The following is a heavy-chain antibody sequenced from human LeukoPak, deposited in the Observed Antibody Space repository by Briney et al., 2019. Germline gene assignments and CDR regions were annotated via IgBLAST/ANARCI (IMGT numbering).Heavy chain of an antibody. CDR2: IDHSGST. CDR3: ARGTPWIVDY. J-gene: IGHJ4*02. Sequence: SETLSLTCAVYGGSFSGYYWSWIRQPPGKGLEWIGEIDHSGSTNYNPSLKSRVTISVDTSKNQFSLKLSSVTAADTAVYYCARGTPWIVDYWGQGTLVTVSS. D-gene: IGHD5-12*01. CDR1: GGSFSGYY. V-gene: IGHV4-34*01.